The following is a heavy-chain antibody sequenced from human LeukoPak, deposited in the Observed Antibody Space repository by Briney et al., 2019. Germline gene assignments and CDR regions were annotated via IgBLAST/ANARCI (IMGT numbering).Heavy chain of an antibody. CDR3: ARSANYDSSGYYYY. Sequence: PGGSLRLSCAASGLPFSSYWMSWVRQAPGKGLEWVANIKPDGSEKNYVDSVKGRFTISRDNARNSLFLQMNSLRAEDTAVYYCARSANYDSSGYYYYWGQGTLVTVSS. CDR1: GLPFSSYW. J-gene: IGHJ4*02. D-gene: IGHD3-22*01. CDR2: IKPDGSEK. V-gene: IGHV3-7*01.